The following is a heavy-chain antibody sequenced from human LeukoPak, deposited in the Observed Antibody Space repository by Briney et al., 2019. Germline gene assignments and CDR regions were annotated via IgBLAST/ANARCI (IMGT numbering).Heavy chain of an antibody. V-gene: IGHV4-4*02. Sequence: SETLSLTCAVSGGSISSSHWWSWVRQPPGKGLEWIGEIFHSGSSNYNPSFTSRVTMSVDKSKNQFSLKLSSVTAADTAVYYCATFVFYYSDMDVWGQGTTVTVSS. CDR2: IFHSGSS. CDR1: GGSISSSHW. CDR3: ATFVFYYSDMDV. J-gene: IGHJ6*02. D-gene: IGHD2/OR15-2a*01.